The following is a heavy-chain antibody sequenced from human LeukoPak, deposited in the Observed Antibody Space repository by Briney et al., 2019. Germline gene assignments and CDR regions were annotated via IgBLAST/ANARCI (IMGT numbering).Heavy chain of an antibody. J-gene: IGHJ4*02. D-gene: IGHD5-18*01. CDR3: ASGGYSYGHTAYYFDY. Sequence: SSVKVSCKASGGTFSSYAISWVRQAPGQGLEWMGGIIPIFGTANYAQKFQGRVTITADESTSTAYMELSSLRSEDTAVYYCASGGYSYGHTAYYFDYWGQGTLVTVSS. CDR2: IIPIFGTA. CDR1: GGTFSSYA. V-gene: IGHV1-69*01.